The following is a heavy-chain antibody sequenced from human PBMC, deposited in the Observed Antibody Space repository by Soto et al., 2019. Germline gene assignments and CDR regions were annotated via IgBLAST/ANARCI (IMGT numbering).Heavy chain of an antibody. Sequence: GGSLRLSCAASGFTFSSYWMHWVRQAPGKGLVWVSRIKGDGSETNYADSVKGRFTISRDNAKNTLYLQLNSLRAEDTAVYYCLRGNSGYGNFDYWGQGIRVTVSS. CDR3: LRGNSGYGNFDY. CDR2: IKGDGSET. D-gene: IGHD5-12*01. V-gene: IGHV3-74*01. J-gene: IGHJ4*02. CDR1: GFTFSSYW.